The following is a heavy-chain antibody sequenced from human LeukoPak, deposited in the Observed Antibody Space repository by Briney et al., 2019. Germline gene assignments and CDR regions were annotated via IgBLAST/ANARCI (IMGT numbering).Heavy chain of an antibody. J-gene: IGHJ6*04. CDR1: GFTFGDYA. V-gene: IGHV4-34*01. D-gene: IGHD3-10*01. Sequence: PGGSLRLSCTASGFTFGDYAMSWIRQPPGKGLEWIGEINHSGSTNYNPSLKSRVTISVDTSKNQFSLKLSSVTAADTAVYYCARGRRARSYYGSGSRMDVWGKGTTVTVSS. CDR3: ARGRRARSYYGSGSRMDV. CDR2: INHSGST.